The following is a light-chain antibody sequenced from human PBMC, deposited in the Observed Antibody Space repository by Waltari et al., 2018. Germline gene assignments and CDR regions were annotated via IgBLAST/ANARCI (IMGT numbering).Light chain of an antibody. V-gene: IGLV2-8*01. CDR2: EVN. Sequence: QSALTQPPSASGSPGQSVTISCSGTNSDIGTYNYVSWFQQHPGRAPKLLIYEVNKRPPGVPDRFSGSKSDNRAFLTVSGLQADDEAVYHCSSYAGSNTLVFGGGTRLTIL. CDR1: NSDIGTYNY. CDR3: SSYAGSNTLV. J-gene: IGLJ2*01.